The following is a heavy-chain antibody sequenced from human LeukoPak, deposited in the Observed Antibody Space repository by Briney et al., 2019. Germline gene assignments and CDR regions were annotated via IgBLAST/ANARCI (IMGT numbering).Heavy chain of an antibody. CDR3: ARVVTASLTGYYYYYGMDV. J-gene: IGHJ6*02. CDR1: GGTFSSYA. Sequence: GASVKVSCKASGGTFSSYAISWVRQAPGQGLEWMGGIIPIFGTANYAQKFQGRVTITADESTSTAYMELSSLRSEDTAVYYCARVVTASLTGYYYYYGMDVWGQGTTVTVSS. CDR2: IIPIFGTA. V-gene: IGHV1-69*13. D-gene: IGHD2-21*02.